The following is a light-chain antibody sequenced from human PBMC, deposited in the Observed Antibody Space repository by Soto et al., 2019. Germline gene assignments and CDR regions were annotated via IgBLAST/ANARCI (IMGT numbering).Light chain of an antibody. Sequence: QSALTQPRSVSGSPGQSVTISCTGTSSDVGGYNYVSWYQHHPGKAPKFIMSDVNKRPSGVPDRFSGSKSGNTAYLTISGRQAEDEADYHCCSYAGSSTFFVFGTGTKLTVL. CDR1: SSDVGGYNY. CDR3: CSYAGSSTFFV. V-gene: IGLV2-11*01. J-gene: IGLJ1*01. CDR2: DVN.